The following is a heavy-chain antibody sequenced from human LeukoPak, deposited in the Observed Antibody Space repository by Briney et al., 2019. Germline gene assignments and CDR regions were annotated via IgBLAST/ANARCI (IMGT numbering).Heavy chain of an antibody. CDR3: ARAVPSYLYGSGVYYFDY. J-gene: IGHJ4*02. CDR1: GGSISSYY. D-gene: IGHD3-10*01. V-gene: IGHV4-59*01. Sequence: SETLSLTCTVSGGSISSYYWSWIRQPPGKRLECIGYIYYSGSTNYNPSLKSRVTISVDTSKNQFSLKLSSVTAADTAVYYCARAVPSYLYGSGVYYFDYWGQGTLVTVSS. CDR2: IYYSGST.